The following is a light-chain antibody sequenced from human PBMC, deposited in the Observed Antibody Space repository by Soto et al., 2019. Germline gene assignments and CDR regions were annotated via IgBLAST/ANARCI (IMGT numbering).Light chain of an antibody. CDR3: QQYGNSPEIT. CDR1: QSVSSSY. J-gene: IGKJ5*01. V-gene: IGKV3-20*01. Sequence: EVVLTQSPGTLSLSPGERATLSCRASQSVSSSYLAWYQHKPGQAPRLLIYGASSRATGIPDRFSGGGSGTDFTLTISRLEPEDFAVYYCQQYGNSPEITFGQGTRLE. CDR2: GAS.